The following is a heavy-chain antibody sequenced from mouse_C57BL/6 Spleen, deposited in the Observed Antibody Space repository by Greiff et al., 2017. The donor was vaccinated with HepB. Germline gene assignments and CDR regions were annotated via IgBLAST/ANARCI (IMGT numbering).Heavy chain of an antibody. J-gene: IGHJ4*01. D-gene: IGHD1-2*01. V-gene: IGHV1-80*01. CDR1: GYAFSSYW. CDR3: ARGTTASYAMDY. Sequence: QVQLKQSGAELVKPGASVKISCKASGYAFSSYWMNWVKQRPGKGLEWIGQIYPGDGDTNYNGKFKGKATLTADKSSSTAYMQLSSLTSEDSAVYFCARGTTASYAMDYWGQGTSVTVSS. CDR2: IYPGDGDT.